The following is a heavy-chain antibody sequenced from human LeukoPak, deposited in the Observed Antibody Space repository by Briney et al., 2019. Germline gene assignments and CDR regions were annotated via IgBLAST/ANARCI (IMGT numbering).Heavy chain of an antibody. J-gene: IGHJ4*02. CDR2: INPNTGET. CDR1: GYTFTGYS. D-gene: IGHD5-18*01. V-gene: IGHV1-2*02. CDR3: ANFHPATAMAFDL. Sequence: ASVSVSCKASGYTFTGYSIHWVRQAPGQGLEWMGWINPNTGETNYAQKIQDRVTMTRDTSINTAYMELSSLKSDDTAVYYCANFHPATAMAFDLWGQGTLVTVSS.